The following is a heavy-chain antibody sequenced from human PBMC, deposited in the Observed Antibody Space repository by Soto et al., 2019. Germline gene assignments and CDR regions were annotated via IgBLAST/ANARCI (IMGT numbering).Heavy chain of an antibody. CDR3: ARVQGMVERHKFDY. CDR1: GGYIRSGGYY. CDR2: IYYSGST. J-gene: IGHJ4*02. V-gene: IGHV4-31*03. Sequence: SETLSLTCTVSGGYIRSGGYYWSWIHQHPGKGLEWIGYIYYSGSTYYNPSLKSRVTISVDTSKNQFSLKLSSVTAADTAVYYCARVQGMVERHKFDYWGQGTLVTVSS. D-gene: IGHD3-10*01.